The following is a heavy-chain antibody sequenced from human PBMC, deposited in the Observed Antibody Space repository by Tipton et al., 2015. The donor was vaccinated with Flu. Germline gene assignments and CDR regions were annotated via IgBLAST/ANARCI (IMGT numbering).Heavy chain of an antibody. Sequence: SLRLSCAASGFSFSSYEMNWVRQAPGKGLEWLSYISSRGDTISYADSVRGRFTISRDNAKNSLYLQLNSLRAEETALYYCATLTGDDYWGQGNLVTVSS. J-gene: IGHJ4*02. CDR1: GFSFSSYE. D-gene: IGHD7-27*01. V-gene: IGHV3-48*03. CDR3: ATLTGDDY. CDR2: ISSRGDTI.